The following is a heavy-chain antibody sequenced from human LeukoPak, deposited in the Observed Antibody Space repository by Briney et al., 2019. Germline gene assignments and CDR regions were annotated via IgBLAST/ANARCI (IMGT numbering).Heavy chain of an antibody. CDR2: IYHSGST. J-gene: IGHJ4*02. Sequence: PSETLSLTCTVSGYSISSGYYWGWIRQPPGKGLEWIGSIYHSGSTYYNPSLKSRVTISVDTSKNQFSLKLSSVTAADTAVYYCARDYGSGSYSRVENYFDYWGQGTLVTVSS. CDR1: GYSISSGYY. V-gene: IGHV4-38-2*02. CDR3: ARDYGSGSYSRVENYFDY. D-gene: IGHD3-10*01.